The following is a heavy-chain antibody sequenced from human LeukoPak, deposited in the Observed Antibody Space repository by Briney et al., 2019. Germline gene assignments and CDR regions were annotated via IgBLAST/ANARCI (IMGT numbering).Heavy chain of an antibody. V-gene: IGHV1-58*02. CDR1: GLTFTSSA. J-gene: IGHJ4*02. D-gene: IGHD3-22*01. CDR3: ARGQRDRYYDSSGYYEYYFDY. Sequence: SVKVSCKASGLTFTSSAMQWVRQARGQRLEWIGWIVVGSGNTNYAQKFQERVTITRDMSTSTAYMELSSLRAEDTAVYYCARGQRDRYYDSSGYYEYYFDYWGQGTLVTVSS. CDR2: IVVGSGNT.